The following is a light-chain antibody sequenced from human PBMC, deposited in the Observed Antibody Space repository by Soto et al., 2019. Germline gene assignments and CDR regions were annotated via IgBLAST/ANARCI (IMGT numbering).Light chain of an antibody. Sequence: QSVLTQPPSTSGTPGQRVTISCSGASSNIGSNTVNWYQHLPGTAPKLLIYYNNQRPLGVPDRFSGSRSGTSASLAITGLQSGDDAYYYCAAWDDSLNGVVFGGGTKLTVL. CDR1: SSNIGSNT. CDR2: YNN. CDR3: AAWDDSLNGVV. V-gene: IGLV1-44*01. J-gene: IGLJ2*01.